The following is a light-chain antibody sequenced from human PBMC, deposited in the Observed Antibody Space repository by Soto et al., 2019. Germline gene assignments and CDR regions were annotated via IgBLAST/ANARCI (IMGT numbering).Light chain of an antibody. Sequence: DIQMTQSLSSVSAFVGDRVTITCRASQGISRSLAWYQQKSGEAPKLLIYAASLLQSGVPSRFSGSGSGTDFTLTITRLQPEDFATYYCQQANSFPFTFGPGTKVEIK. CDR2: AAS. CDR3: QQANSFPFT. CDR1: QGISRS. J-gene: IGKJ3*01. V-gene: IGKV1-12*01.